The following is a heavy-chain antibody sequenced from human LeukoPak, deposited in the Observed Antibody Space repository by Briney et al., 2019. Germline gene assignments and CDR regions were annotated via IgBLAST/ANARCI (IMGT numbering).Heavy chain of an antibody. CDR3: AKDLAEYSSSWYRRGAFDI. V-gene: IGHV3-23*01. Sequence: PGGSLRLSCAASGFTFSSYAMSWVRQAPGKGLEWVSDISGSGGTTHHADSVKGRCTISRDNSKNTLYLQMNSLRAEDTAVYYCAKDLAEYSSSWYRRGAFDIWGQGTMVTVSS. J-gene: IGHJ3*02. D-gene: IGHD6-13*01. CDR1: GFTFSSYA. CDR2: ISGSGGTT.